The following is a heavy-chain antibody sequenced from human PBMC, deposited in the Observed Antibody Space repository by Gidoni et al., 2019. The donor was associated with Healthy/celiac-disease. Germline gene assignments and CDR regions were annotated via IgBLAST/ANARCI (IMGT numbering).Heavy chain of an antibody. Sequence: QVQLVASGGGVVQPGRSLRLSCAASGFTFSSYGMHWVRQAPGKGLEWVAVIWYDGSNKYYADSVKGRFTISRDNSKNTLYLQMNSLRAEDTAVYYCARDVDSSGWYSNNWFDPWGQGTLVTVSS. J-gene: IGHJ5*02. CDR3: ARDVDSSGWYSNNWFDP. D-gene: IGHD6-19*01. CDR2: IWYDGSNK. CDR1: GFTFSSYG. V-gene: IGHV3-33*01.